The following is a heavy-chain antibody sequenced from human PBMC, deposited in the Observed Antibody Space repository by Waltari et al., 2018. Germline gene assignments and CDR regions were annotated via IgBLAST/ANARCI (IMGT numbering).Heavy chain of an antibody. CDR1: GYTFTSFG. CDR3: ARDMRGAYLFPAPFDF. J-gene: IGHJ4*02. D-gene: IGHD3-16*01. V-gene: IGHV1-69*13. CDR2: ITPASTAL. Sequence: QVQLVQSGAEVKKPGASVKVSCKASGYTFTSFGISWVRQAPGQGLEWMGGITPASTALIYAQSFQGRVTITADESTTTAYIEVSSLRSEDTAMYYCARDMRGAYLFPAPFDFWGQGTLVIVSS.